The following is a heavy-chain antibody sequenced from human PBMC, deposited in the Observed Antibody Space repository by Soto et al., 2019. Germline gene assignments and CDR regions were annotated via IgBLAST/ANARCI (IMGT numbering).Heavy chain of an antibody. CDR3: AGGRYGDY. J-gene: IGHJ4*02. Sequence: QVHLVQSGAEVKKPGASVKVSCKGSGYACTTYGITWVRQAPGQGLAWMGGISAHNGNTNYAQKLQGRVTVTRDTSTSTADMELRSLGSDDTAVYYCAGGRYGDYWGQGALVTVSS. CDR2: ISAHNGNT. V-gene: IGHV1-18*01. CDR1: GYACTTYG. D-gene: IGHD1-1*01.